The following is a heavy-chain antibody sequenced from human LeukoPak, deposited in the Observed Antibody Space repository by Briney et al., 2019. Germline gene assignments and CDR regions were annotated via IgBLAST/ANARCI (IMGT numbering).Heavy chain of an antibody. CDR1: GYTFTSYD. Sequence: ASVKVSCKASGYTFTSYDINWVRQATGRGLEWMGWMNPNSGNTGYAQKFQGRVTMTRNTSISTAYMELSSLRSEDTAVYYRARGRQDYDSSGYRRQYFQHWGQGTLVTVSS. CDR3: ARGRQDYDSSGYRRQYFQH. D-gene: IGHD3-22*01. V-gene: IGHV1-8*01. CDR2: MNPNSGNT. J-gene: IGHJ1*01.